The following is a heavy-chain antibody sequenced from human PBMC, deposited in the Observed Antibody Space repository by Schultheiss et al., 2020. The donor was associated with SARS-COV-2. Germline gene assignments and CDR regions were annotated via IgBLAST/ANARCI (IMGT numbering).Heavy chain of an antibody. CDR1: GFTVSNNY. CDR2: ISYDGSNK. CDR3: ARDYFDYGDYDDLGIPY. V-gene: IGHV3-30-3*01. J-gene: IGHJ4*02. D-gene: IGHD4-17*01. Sequence: GGSLRLSCAASGFTVSNNYMTWVRQAPGKGLEWVAVISYDGSNKYYADSVKGRFTISRDNSKNTLYLQMNSLRAEDTAVYYCARDYFDYGDYDDLGIPYWGQGTLVTVSS.